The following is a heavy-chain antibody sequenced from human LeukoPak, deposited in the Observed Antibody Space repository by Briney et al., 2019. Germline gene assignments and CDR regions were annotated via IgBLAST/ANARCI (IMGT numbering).Heavy chain of an antibody. V-gene: IGHV1-69*04. CDR3: ARDRRDGYRPGPSNWFDP. CDR2: IIPILGIA. CDR1: GGTFSSYT. J-gene: IGHJ5*02. D-gene: IGHD5-24*01. Sequence: SVKVSCKASGGTFSSYTISWVRQAPGQGLEWMGRIIPILGIANYAQKFQGRVTITADKSTSTAYMELSSLRSEDTAVYYCARDRRDGYRPGPSNWFDPWGQGTLVTVCS.